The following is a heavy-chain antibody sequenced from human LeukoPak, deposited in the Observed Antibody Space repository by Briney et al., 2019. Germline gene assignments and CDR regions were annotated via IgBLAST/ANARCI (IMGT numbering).Heavy chain of an antibody. V-gene: IGHV4-34*01. CDR3: ARRVGYCSSTSCPPAYYYGMDV. CDR2: INHSGST. Sequence: PSETLSLTCAVYGGSFSGYYWSWIRQPPGKGLEWIGEINHSGSTNYNPSLKSRVTISVDTSKNQFSLKLSSVTAADTAVYYCARRVGYCSSTSCPPAYYYGMDVWGQGTTATVSS. J-gene: IGHJ6*02. CDR1: GGSFSGYY. D-gene: IGHD2-2*01.